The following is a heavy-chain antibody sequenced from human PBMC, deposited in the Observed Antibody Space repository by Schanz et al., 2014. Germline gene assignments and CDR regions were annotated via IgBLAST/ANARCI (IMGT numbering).Heavy chain of an antibody. CDR2: IWYDENNK. CDR1: GFTFSSYG. D-gene: IGHD3-9*01. Sequence: QVQLVESGGGVVQFGRSLRLSCVASGFTFSSYGMHWVRQAPGKGLEWVAVIWYDENNKYYADSVKGRFTISRDNSKNTLYLHMNSLRAEDTAVYYCAKQIHYDILTVTRNWGQGTLVTVSS. J-gene: IGHJ4*02. CDR3: AKQIHYDILTVTRN. V-gene: IGHV3-33*06.